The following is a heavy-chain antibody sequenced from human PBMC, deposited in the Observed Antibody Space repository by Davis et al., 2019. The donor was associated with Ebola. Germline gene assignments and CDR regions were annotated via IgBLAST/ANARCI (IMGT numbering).Heavy chain of an antibody. CDR2: IKKDGSEK. V-gene: IGHV3-7*03. CDR1: GFTFSAYW. J-gene: IGHJ5*02. Sequence: PGGSLRLSCAASGFTFSAYWMSWVRQAPGKGLEWVANIKKDGSEKYYVDSAKGRFTISRDNAKNSLYLQMNSLRAEDTALYYCAKDTGDRPNNWFDPWGQGTLVTVSS. CDR3: AKDTGDRPNNWFDP. D-gene: IGHD3-10*01.